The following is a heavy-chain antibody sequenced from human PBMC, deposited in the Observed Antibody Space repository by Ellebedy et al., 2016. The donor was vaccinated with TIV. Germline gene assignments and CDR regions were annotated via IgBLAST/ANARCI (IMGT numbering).Heavy chain of an antibody. CDR3: ARTRGSSSVELDP. Sequence: ASVKVSCKASGYTFTSYDINWVRQATGQGLEWMGWMNPNSGNTGYAQKFQGRVTMTRNTSISTAYMELSSLKFDDTAIYYCARTRGSSSVELDPWGQGTLVTVSS. J-gene: IGHJ5*02. D-gene: IGHD6-6*01. V-gene: IGHV1-8*01. CDR1: GYTFTSYD. CDR2: MNPNSGNT.